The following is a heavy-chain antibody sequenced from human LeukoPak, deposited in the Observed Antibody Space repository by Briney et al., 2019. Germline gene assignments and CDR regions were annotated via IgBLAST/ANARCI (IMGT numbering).Heavy chain of an antibody. CDR1: GDSISSGGYY. D-gene: IGHD4-17*01. CDR3: ARMTTVTTGADY. V-gene: IGHV4-31*03. Sequence: PSETLSLTCTVSGDSISSGGYYWSWIRQHPGKGLEWIGYIYYSGSTYYSPSLKSRATISVDTSKNQFSLNLSSVTAADTAVYYCARMTTVTTGADYWGQGTLVTVSS. J-gene: IGHJ4*02. CDR2: IYYSGST.